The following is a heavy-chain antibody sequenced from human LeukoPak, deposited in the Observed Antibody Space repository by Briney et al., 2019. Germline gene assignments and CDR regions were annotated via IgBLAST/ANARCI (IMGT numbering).Heavy chain of an antibody. CDR1: GGSISSSSYY. V-gene: IGHV4-61*02. CDR3: ARGSPLSSSWGD. Sequence: PSETLSLTCTVSGGSISSSSYYWSWIRQPAGKGLEWIGRIYTSGSTNYNPSLKSRVTMSVDTSKNQFSLKLSSVTAADTAVYYCARGSPLSSSWGDWGQGTLVTVSS. D-gene: IGHD6-13*01. J-gene: IGHJ4*02. CDR2: IYTSGST.